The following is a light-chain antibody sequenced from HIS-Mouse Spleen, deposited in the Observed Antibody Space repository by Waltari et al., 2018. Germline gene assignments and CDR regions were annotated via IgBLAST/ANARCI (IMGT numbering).Light chain of an antibody. CDR2: EGS. J-gene: IGLJ1*01. CDR3: CSYAGSSTFV. CDR1: SSDVGSYNL. Sequence: QSALTQPASVSGSPGQSITISCTGTSSDVGSYNLVSWYQQHPGKAPKRMIYEGSKRPSVVSNRFSGSKSGNTASLTISGLQAEDEADYYCCSYAGSSTFVFGTGTKVTVL. V-gene: IGLV2-23*03.